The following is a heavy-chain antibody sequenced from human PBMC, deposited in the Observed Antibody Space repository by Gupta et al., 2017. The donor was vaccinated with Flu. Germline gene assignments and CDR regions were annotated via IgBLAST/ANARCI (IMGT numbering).Heavy chain of an antibody. CDR2: MNPNSGNT. Sequence: QVQLVQSGAEVKKPGASVKVSCKASGYTFTSYDINWVRQATGQGLEWMGWMNPNSGNTGYAQKFQGRVTMTRNTSISTAYMELSSLRSEDTAVYYCASGGVDYDFWSGYNGMDVWGQGTTVTVSS. CDR1: GYTFTSYD. V-gene: IGHV1-8*01. D-gene: IGHD3-3*01. J-gene: IGHJ6*02. CDR3: ASGGVDYDFWSGYNGMDV.